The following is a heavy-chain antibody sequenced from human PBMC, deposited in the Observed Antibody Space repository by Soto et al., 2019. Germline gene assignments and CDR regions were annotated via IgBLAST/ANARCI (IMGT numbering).Heavy chain of an antibody. J-gene: IGHJ5*02. CDR3: TRSNWLDL. Sequence: QVQLQESGPGLVKPSETLSLTCTVSGGSMSGYYWSWIRQPPGKGLEWIGYIYSSGSTNYNPSLRSRLTISLDTSNSQFSLRLTSVTAADTALYYCTRSNWLDLWGQGILVTVSS. V-gene: IGHV4-59*13. CDR1: GGSMSGYY. CDR2: IYSSGST.